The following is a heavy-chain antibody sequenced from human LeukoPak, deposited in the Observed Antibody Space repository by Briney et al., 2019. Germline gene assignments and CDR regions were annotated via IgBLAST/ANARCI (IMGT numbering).Heavy chain of an antibody. Sequence: GGSLRLSCAASGFTFSSYAMSWVRQAPGKGLEWVSAISGSGGSTYYADSVKGRFTISRDNSKNTLFLQLSSLRAEDTAIYYCAKGAYISSWYLFDYWGQGTLVTVSS. CDR1: GFTFSSYA. D-gene: IGHD6-13*01. V-gene: IGHV3-23*01. CDR2: ISGSGGST. CDR3: AKGAYISSWYLFDY. J-gene: IGHJ4*02.